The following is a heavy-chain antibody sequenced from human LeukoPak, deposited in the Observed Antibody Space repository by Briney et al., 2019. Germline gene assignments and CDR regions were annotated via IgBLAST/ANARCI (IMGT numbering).Heavy chain of an antibody. V-gene: IGHV1-18*04. Sequence: GASVKVSCKASGYTFTGYYMHWVRQAPGQGLEWMGWISAYNGNTNYAQKLQGRVTMTTDTSTSTAYMELRSLRSDDTAVYYCARTGDYPIYYYYYYMDVWGKGTTVTISS. CDR3: ARTGDYPIYYYYYYMDV. CDR1: GYTFTGYY. CDR2: ISAYNGNT. D-gene: IGHD4-17*01. J-gene: IGHJ6*03.